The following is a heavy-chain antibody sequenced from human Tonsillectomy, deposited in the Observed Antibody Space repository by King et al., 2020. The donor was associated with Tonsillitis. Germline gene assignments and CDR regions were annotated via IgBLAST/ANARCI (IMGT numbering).Heavy chain of an antibody. J-gene: IGHJ4*02. CDR2: IGGGGRTT. CDR3: AKSSGLLIRPTDRQLDY. D-gene: IGHD3-22*01. Sequence: VQLVESGGGLVQPGGSLRLSCAASGFTFNNYAMSWVRQAPGKGLEWVSAIGGGGRTTYYADSVKGRFTISRDNSRNTLYLQMDTLRAGDTAVYYCAKSSGLLIRPTDRQLDYWGQGTLITVSS. V-gene: IGHV3-23*04. CDR1: GFTFNNYA.